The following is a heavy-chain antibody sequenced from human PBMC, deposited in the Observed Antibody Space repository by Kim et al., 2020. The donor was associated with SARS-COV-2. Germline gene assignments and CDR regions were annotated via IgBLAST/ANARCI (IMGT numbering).Heavy chain of an antibody. CDR2: ISFDGSNK. CDR1: GFTFSSYA. J-gene: IGHJ6*03. CDR3: ARDGNYYDSPGYYYGYY. D-gene: IGHD3-22*01. V-gene: IGHV3-30-3*01. Sequence: GGSLRLSCAASGFTFSSYAMHWVRQAPGKGLEWVAVISFDGSNKYYADSVKGRFTISRDNSKKTLYPQMNSLRAEDTAVYYCARDGNYYDSPGYYYGYY.